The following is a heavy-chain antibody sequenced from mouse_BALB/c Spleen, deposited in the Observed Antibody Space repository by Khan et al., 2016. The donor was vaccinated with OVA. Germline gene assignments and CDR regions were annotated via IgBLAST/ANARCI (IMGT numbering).Heavy chain of an antibody. Sequence: QVQLKQSGPGLVARSQSLSITCTVSGFSLSRYNIHWVRQPPGKGLEWLGMIWGGGGTDYNSTLKIRLSISKDNSKSQVFLKMNSLQTDDTAMYYCARAYYRYDGYYAMDYWGQGTSVTVSS. CDR3: ARAYYRYDGYYAMDY. V-gene: IGHV2-6-4*01. CDR2: IWGGGGT. J-gene: IGHJ4*01. D-gene: IGHD2-14*01. CDR1: GFSLSRYN.